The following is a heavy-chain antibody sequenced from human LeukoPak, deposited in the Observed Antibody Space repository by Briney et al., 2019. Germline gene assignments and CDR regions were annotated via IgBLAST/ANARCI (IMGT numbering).Heavy chain of an antibody. V-gene: IGHV3-23*01. J-gene: IGHJ6*02. CDR1: GFAFSSFA. CDR3: AREGVVLWFGELLSIGMDV. CDR2: IGKSGDSI. Sequence: GGSLRLSCAASGFAFSSFAMSWVRQAPGKGLVWVSIIGKSGDSIYYADSVKGRFTISRDNAKNSLYLQMNSLRAEDTAIYYCAREGVVLWFGELLSIGMDVWGQGTTVTVSS. D-gene: IGHD3-10*01.